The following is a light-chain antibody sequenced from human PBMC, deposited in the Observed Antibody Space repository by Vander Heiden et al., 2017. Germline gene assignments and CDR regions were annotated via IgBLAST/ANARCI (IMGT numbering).Light chain of an antibody. CDR1: QSVSTN. CDR2: GAS. Sequence: EIVMTQSPATLSVSPGERATLSCRASQSVSTNLAWYQQKPGQAPRLLIYGASGGAAGIPGRFSGSGSGTEFTLTISSLQSEDFAVYYCQQYNSWPRTFGGGTKVEIK. V-gene: IGKV3-15*01. CDR3: QQYNSWPRT. J-gene: IGKJ4*01.